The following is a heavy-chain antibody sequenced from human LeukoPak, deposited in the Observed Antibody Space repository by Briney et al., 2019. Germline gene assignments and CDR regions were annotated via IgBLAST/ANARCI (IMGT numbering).Heavy chain of an antibody. Sequence: ASVKVSCKASGYTFTGYYMHWVRQAPGQGLEWMGWINPNSGGTNYAQKFQGRVTMTRDTSISTAYMELSRLRSDDTAVYYCASKAGIAEAGLFDYWGQGTLVTVSS. V-gene: IGHV1-2*02. CDR1: GYTFTGYY. D-gene: IGHD6-19*01. J-gene: IGHJ4*02. CDR2: INPNSGGT. CDR3: ASKAGIAEAGLFDY.